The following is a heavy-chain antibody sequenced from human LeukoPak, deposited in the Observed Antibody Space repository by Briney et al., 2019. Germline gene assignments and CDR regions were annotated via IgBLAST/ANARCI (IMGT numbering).Heavy chain of an antibody. CDR3: ARQEYYSSSWGPFGY. CDR1: GGSISSYY. V-gene: IGHV4-59*08. CDR2: IYYSGST. J-gene: IGHJ4*02. D-gene: IGHD6-13*01. Sequence: PSETLSLTCTVSGGSISSYYWSWIRQPPGKGLEWIGYIYYSGSTNYNPSLKSRVTISVDTSKNQFSLKLRSVTAADTAVYYCARQEYYSSSWGPFGYWGQGTLVTVSS.